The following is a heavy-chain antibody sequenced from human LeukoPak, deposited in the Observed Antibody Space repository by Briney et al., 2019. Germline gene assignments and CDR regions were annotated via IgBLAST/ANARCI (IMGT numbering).Heavy chain of an antibody. J-gene: IGHJ4*02. CDR1: GGSISSGGYY. V-gene: IGHV4-30-2*01. Sequence: TLSLTCTVSGGSISSGGYYWSWIRQPPGKGLEWIGYIYHSGSTYYNPSLKSRVTISVDRSKNQFSLKLSSVTAADTAVYYCARDRVSQLSGFDYWGQGTLVTVSS. CDR2: IYHSGST. CDR3: ARDRVSQLSGFDY. D-gene: IGHD3-10*01.